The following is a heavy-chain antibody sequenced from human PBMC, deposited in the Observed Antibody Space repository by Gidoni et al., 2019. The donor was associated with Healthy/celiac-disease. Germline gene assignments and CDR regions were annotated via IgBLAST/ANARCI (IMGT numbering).Heavy chain of an antibody. CDR1: GSTFSSYV. J-gene: IGHJ3*02. CDR3: AKDFGSSWYQNAFDI. D-gene: IGHD6-13*01. V-gene: IGHV3-23*01. CDR2: ISGSGGST. Sequence: EVQLLESGGGLVQPGGSLRLSCAASGSTFSSYVMSGVRQAPGKGLEWVSAISGSGGSTYYADSVKGRFTSSRDNSKNTLYLQMNSLRAEDTAVYYCAKDFGSSWYQNAFDIWGQGTMVTVSS.